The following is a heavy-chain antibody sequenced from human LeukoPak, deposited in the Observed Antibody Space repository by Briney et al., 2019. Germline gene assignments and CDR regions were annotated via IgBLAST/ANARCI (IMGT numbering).Heavy chain of an antibody. J-gene: IGHJ5*02. CDR1: GFTFSSYW. D-gene: IGHD5-24*01. CDR3: ARDVATISNWFDP. V-gene: IGHV3-7*01. CDR2: INQDGSEK. Sequence: GGSLGLSCAASGFTFSSYWMSWVRQAPGKGLEWVANINQDGSEKYYVDSVKGRFTISRDNAKNSLYLQMNSLRAEDTAVYYCARDVATISNWFDPWGQGTLVTVSS.